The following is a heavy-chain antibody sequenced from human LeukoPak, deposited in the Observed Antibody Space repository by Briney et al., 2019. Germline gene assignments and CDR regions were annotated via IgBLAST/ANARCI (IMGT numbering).Heavy chain of an antibody. V-gene: IGHV4-31*03. D-gene: IGHD3-22*01. Sequence: SQTLSLTCTVSGVSISSGGYYWSWIRQHPGKGLEWIGYIYYSGSTYYNPSLKSRVTISVDTSKNQFSLKLSSVTAADTAVYYCARSHGGGSGYYYDDAFDIWGQGTMVTVSS. CDR2: IYYSGST. CDR3: ARSHGGGSGYYYDDAFDI. CDR1: GVSISSGGYY. J-gene: IGHJ3*02.